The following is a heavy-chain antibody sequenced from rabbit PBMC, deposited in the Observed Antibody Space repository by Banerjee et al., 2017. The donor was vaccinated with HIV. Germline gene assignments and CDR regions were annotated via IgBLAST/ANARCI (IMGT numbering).Heavy chain of an antibody. J-gene: IGHJ4*01. CDR2: IYGGSSGST. Sequence: QQQLEESGGGLVKPGGTLTLTCTASGFSFSSSYYMCWVRQAPGKGLEWIGCIYGGSSGSTYYASWAKGRFTISKTSSTTVTLQMTSLTAADTATYLCARDLAGVIGWNFDLWGPGSLVTVS. CDR3: ARDLAGVIGWNFDL. D-gene: IGHD4-1*01. CDR1: GFSFSSSYY. V-gene: IGHV1S45*01.